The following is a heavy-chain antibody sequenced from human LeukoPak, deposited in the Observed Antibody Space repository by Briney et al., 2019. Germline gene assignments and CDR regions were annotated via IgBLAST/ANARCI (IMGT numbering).Heavy chain of an antibody. V-gene: IGHV3-23*01. CDR3: EKNYGTSRPFYDY. J-gene: IGHJ4*02. Sequence: GGSLRLSCAASGFTFSNYAMTWVRQAPGKGLQWVSAISGEGIYTYYIDSVKGRFTTSRDNSKNTLFLQMNSLRADDTAVYYCEKNYGTSRPFYDYWGQGIVVTVSS. CDR2: ISGEGIYT. D-gene: IGHD4-17*01. CDR1: GFTFSNYA.